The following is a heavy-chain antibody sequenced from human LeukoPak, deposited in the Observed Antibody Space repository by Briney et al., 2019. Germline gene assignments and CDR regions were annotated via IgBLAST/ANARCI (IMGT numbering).Heavy chain of an antibody. Sequence: GASVKVSCKASGYTFTGYYMHWVRQAPGQGLGWMGWINPNSGGTNYAQKFQGRVTMTRDTSISTAYMELSRLRSDDTAVYYCARFPYYDSSGYRYYYYYYGMDVWGQGTTVTVSS. J-gene: IGHJ6*02. CDR1: GYTFTGYY. D-gene: IGHD3-22*01. CDR3: ARFPYYDSSGYRYYYYYYGMDV. CDR2: INPNSGGT. V-gene: IGHV1-2*02.